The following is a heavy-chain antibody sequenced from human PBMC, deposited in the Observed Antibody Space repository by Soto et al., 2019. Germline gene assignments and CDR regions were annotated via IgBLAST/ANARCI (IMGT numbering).Heavy chain of an antibody. CDR2: ISXSSSYI. J-gene: IGHJ5*02. D-gene: IGHD2-2*01. CDR3: ARFTVRGTGIVVVPAAENWFDP. CDR1: GFTFSSYS. V-gene: IGHV3-21*01. Sequence: GGSLRLSCAASGFTFSSYSMNWVRQAPGKGLEWVSSISXSSSYIYYADSVKGRFTISRDNAKNSLYLQMNSLRAEDTAVYYCARFTVRGTGIVVVPAAENWFDPWGQGTLVTVSS.